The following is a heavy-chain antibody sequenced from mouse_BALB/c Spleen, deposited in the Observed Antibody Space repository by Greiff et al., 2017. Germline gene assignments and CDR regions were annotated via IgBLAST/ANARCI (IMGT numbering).Heavy chain of an antibody. J-gene: IGHJ2*01. V-gene: IGHV1-54*01. CDR3: ARGSSYVYYFDY. CDR1: GYAFTNYL. CDR2: INPGSGGT. D-gene: IGHD1-1*01. Sequence: QVQLKESGAELVRPGTSVKVSCKASGYAFTNYLIEWVKQRPGQGLEWIGVINPGSGGTNYNEKFKGKATLTADKSSSTAYMQLSSLTSDDSAVYFCARGSSYVYYFDYWGQGTTLTVSS.